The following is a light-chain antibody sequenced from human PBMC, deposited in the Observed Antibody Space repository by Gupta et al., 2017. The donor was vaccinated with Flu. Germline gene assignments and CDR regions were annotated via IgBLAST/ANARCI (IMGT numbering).Light chain of an antibody. CDR3: SSYAGNNIYV. CDR2: EVS. CDR1: SSDFGGYDY. V-gene: IGLV2-8*01. J-gene: IGLJ1*01. Sequence: QSALTQPPSASGSPGQSVTISCTGTSSDFGGYDYVSWYQQHPGKAPKLMISEVSKRPSGVPDRFSGSKSGNTASLTVSGLQAEDEADYYCSSYAGNNIYVFGTGTKVTVL.